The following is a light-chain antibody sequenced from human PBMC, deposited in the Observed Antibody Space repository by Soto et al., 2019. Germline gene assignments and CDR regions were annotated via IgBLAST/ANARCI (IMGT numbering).Light chain of an antibody. CDR2: KAS. J-gene: IGKJ5*01. CDR3: LHRMNWPLT. CDR1: QSISNW. V-gene: IGKV1-5*03. Sequence: DIQMTQSPSTLSASVGDRVIITCRASQSISNWLAWYQQKPGKAPNLLIYKASKRATGIPDRFSGSGSETDFTLTISSLEPEDLGVYYCLHRMNWPLTFGQGTRLEIK.